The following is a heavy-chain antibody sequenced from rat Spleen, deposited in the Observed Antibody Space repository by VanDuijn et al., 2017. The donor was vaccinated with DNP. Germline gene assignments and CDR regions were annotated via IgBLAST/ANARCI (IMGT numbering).Heavy chain of an antibody. CDR1: GFSLTTNG. CDR2: ISSGGNT. CDR3: TRSGYGFDY. V-gene: IGHV2S12*01. J-gene: IGHJ2*01. D-gene: IGHD4-3*01. Sequence: QVQLKESGPGLVQPSQTLSLTCTVSGFSLTTNGVSWVRQPPGKGLEWIAAISSGGNTYFNSALKSRLSVTRDTSRSQVFLKMNSLQTEDTAIYFCTRSGYGFDYWGQGVMVTVSS.